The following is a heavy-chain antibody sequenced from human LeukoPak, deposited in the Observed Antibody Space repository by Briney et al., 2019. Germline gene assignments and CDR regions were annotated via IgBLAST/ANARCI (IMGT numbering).Heavy chain of an antibody. CDR2: IYFSGST. CDR3: ARGGRFLQLSCDY. D-gene: IGHD5-18*01. Sequence: PSETLSLTCTVSSGSISSYYWSWIRQPPGKGLEWIGYIYFSGSTNYNTSLKSRVTISVDTSKNQFSLKLSSVTAADTAVYYCARGGRFLQLSCDYWGQGALVTVSS. CDR1: SGSISSYY. J-gene: IGHJ4*02. V-gene: IGHV4-59*12.